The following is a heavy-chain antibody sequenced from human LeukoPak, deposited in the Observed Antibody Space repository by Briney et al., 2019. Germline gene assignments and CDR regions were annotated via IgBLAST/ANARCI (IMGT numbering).Heavy chain of an antibody. CDR3: AREADDYVWGSYHDYAYFDY. V-gene: IGHV3-30*03. D-gene: IGHD3-16*02. CDR2: ISYDGSNK. J-gene: IGHJ4*02. CDR1: GFTFSSYG. Sequence: PGRSLRLSCAASGFTFSSYGMHWVRQAPGKGLEWVAVISYDGSNKYYADSVKGRFTISRDNSKNTLYLQMNSLRVEDTAVYYCAREADDYVWGSYHDYAYFDYWGQGTLVTVSS.